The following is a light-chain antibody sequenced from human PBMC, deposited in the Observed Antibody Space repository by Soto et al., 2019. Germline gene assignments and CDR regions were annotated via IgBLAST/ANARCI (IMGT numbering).Light chain of an antibody. CDR2: AAS. V-gene: IGKV1-39*01. J-gene: IGKJ2*01. CDR3: QQSDSYPYT. CDR1: QSIPNY. Sequence: DIQMTQSPSSLSVSVGDRITITCRASQSIPNYLHWYQQKPGKAPKLLVYAASSLQSGVPSRFSGNGSGTDFTLTISSLQPEDFASYYCQQSDSYPYTFGQGTKLEIK.